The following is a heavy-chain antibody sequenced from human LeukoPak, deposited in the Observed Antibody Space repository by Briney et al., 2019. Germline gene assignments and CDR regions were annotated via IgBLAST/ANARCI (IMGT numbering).Heavy chain of an antibody. J-gene: IGHJ4*02. CDR2: IYYSGST. V-gene: IGHV4-59*01. CDR1: GGSISSYY. Sequence: SETLSLTCTVSGGSISSYYWSWIRQPPGKGLEWIGYIYYSGSTNYNPSLKSRVTISLDTSKNQFSLKLSSVTAADTAVYYCARVSGYCSSTSCRGIEYWGQGTLVTVS. CDR3: ARVSGYCSSTSCRGIEY. D-gene: IGHD2-2*01.